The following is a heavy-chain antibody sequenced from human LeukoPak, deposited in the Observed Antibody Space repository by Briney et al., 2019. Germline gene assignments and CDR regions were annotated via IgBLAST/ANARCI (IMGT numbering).Heavy chain of an antibody. CDR2: VYPGDSDT. Sequence: GESLKISCKGSEYSFTNYWIGWVRQMPGKGLEWMGIVYPGDSDTRYSPSFQGQVIISADKSINTAYLQWSSLKASDTAMFYCARLSSHTSGYYYPREYFQHWGQGTLVTVSS. CDR3: ARLSSHTSGYYYPREYFQH. CDR1: EYSFTNYW. D-gene: IGHD3-22*01. V-gene: IGHV5-51*01. J-gene: IGHJ1*01.